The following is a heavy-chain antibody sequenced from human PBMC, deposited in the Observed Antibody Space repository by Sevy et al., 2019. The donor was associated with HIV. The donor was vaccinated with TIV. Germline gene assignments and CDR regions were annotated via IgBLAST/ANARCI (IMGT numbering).Heavy chain of an antibody. Sequence: GGSLRLSCVSSGFTFSTYDMHWVRQVTGKGLEWISGVGPAGDQFYPGSVKGRFTISRENAKKSIYLQMNNLRAGDTAVYYCARSGGDSDYGMDVWGQGTTVTVSS. D-gene: IGHD5-12*01. V-gene: IGHV3-13*05. CDR1: GFTFSTYD. CDR2: VGPAGDQ. CDR3: ARSGGDSDYGMDV. J-gene: IGHJ6*02.